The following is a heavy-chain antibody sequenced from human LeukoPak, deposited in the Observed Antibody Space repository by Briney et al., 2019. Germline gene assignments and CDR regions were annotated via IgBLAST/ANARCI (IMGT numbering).Heavy chain of an antibody. V-gene: IGHV1-18*01. CDR3: ARDRGMTTVTALYAFDI. CDR2: INAYNGNT. J-gene: IGHJ3*02. CDR1: GYTFTYYV. D-gene: IGHD4-17*01. Sequence: ASVKVSCKTSGYTFTYYVISWVRQAPGQGLEWMGWINAYNGNTNDAQKFQGRVTMTTDTSTSTAYMELRSLRSDDTAVYYCARDRGMTTVTALYAFDIWGQGTMVTVSS.